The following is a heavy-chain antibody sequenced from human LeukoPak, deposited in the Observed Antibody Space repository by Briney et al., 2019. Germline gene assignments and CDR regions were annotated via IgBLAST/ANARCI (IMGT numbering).Heavy chain of an antibody. D-gene: IGHD4-11*01. Sequence: ASVKVSCKASGYTFTSYDINWVRQAPGQGLEWMGWMNPNSGNTDYAQKFQGRVTMTRNTSISTAYMELSSLRSEDTAVYYCARVSNYVAYYYYYYMDVWGKGTTVTVSS. CDR1: GYTFTSYD. CDR3: ARVSNYVAYYYYYYMDV. J-gene: IGHJ6*03. V-gene: IGHV1-8*01. CDR2: MNPNSGNT.